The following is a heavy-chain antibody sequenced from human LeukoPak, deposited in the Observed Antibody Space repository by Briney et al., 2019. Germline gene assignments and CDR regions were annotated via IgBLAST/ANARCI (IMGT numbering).Heavy chain of an antibody. J-gene: IGHJ4*02. V-gene: IGHV3-21*01. CDR3: ARGIAVAGRVDY. Sequence: GGSLRLSCAASGFTFSSYSMTWVRQPPGKGLEWVSSISSSSSYIYYADSVKGRFTISRDNAKNSLYLQMNSLRAEDTAVYYCARGIAVAGRVDYWGQGTLVTVSS. CDR1: GFTFSSYS. CDR2: ISSSSSYI. D-gene: IGHD6-19*01.